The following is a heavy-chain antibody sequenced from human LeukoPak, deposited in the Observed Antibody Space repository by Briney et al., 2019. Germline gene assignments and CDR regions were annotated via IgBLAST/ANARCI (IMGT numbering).Heavy chain of an antibody. Sequence: SETLSLTCTVSGGSISSGSYYWGWIRQPPGKGLEWIGSVYYSGSTYYNPSLKSRVTISVDTSKNQFSLKLSSVTAADTAVYYCARHGGSGWPEFDFWGQGILVTVSS. CDR3: ARHGGSGWPEFDF. V-gene: IGHV4-39*01. J-gene: IGHJ4*02. CDR1: GGSISSGSYY. CDR2: VYYSGST. D-gene: IGHD6-19*01.